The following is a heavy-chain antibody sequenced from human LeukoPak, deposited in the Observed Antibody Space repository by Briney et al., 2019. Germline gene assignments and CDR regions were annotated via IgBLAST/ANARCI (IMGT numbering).Heavy chain of an antibody. CDR1: GYTFTGCY. V-gene: IGHV1-2*02. Sequence: ASVKVSCKASGYTFTGCYMHWVRQAPGQGLEWMGWINPNSGGTNYAQKFQGRVTMTRDTSISTAYMELSRLRSDDTAVYYCARGQTYYDFWSGYGGGGGRLDVWGQGTTVTVSS. CDR2: INPNSGGT. J-gene: IGHJ6*02. CDR3: ARGQTYYDFWSGYGGGGGRLDV. D-gene: IGHD3-3*01.